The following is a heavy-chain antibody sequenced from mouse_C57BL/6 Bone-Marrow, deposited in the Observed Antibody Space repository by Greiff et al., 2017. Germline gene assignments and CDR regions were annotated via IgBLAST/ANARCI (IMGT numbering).Heavy chain of an antibody. V-gene: IGHV1-19*01. CDR1: GYTFTDYY. J-gene: IGHJ1*03. Sequence: VQLQQSGPVLVKPGASVKMSCKASGYTFTDYYMNWVKQSHGKSLEWIGVINPYNGGTSYNQKFKGKATLTVDTSSSTAYMELNSLTSEDSAVYYGARRGPRYFDVWGTGTTVTVSS. CDR3: ARRGPRYFDV. CDR2: INPYNGGT.